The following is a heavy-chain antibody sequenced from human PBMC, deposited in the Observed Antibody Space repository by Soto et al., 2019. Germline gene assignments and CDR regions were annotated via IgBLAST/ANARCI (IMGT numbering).Heavy chain of an antibody. CDR2: IWYDGSNK. J-gene: IGHJ5*02. CDR1: GFTFSSYG. CDR3: ARDQNPGIAAAGTMGDWFDP. V-gene: IGHV3-33*01. D-gene: IGHD6-13*01. Sequence: GGSLRLSCAASGFTFSSYGMHWVRQAPGKGLEWVAVIWYDGSNKYYADSVKARFTISRDNSKNKLYLQMNSLRAEDTAVYYCARDQNPGIAAAGTMGDWFDPWGQGTLVTVSS.